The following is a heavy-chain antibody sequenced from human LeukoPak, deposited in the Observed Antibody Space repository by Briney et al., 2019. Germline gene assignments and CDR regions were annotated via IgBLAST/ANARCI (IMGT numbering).Heavy chain of an antibody. V-gene: IGHV1-2*02. J-gene: IGHJ4*02. CDR1: GYTFTGYY. D-gene: IGHD3-3*01. CDR3: ARGGYYDFWSGYYHYFDY. CDR2: INPNSGGT. Sequence: ASVKVSCKASGYTFTGYYMHWVRQAPGQGLEWMGWINPNSGGTNYAQKFQGRVTMTRDTSISTAYMELSRLRSDDTAVYYCARGGYYDFWSGYYHYFDYWGQGTLVTVSS.